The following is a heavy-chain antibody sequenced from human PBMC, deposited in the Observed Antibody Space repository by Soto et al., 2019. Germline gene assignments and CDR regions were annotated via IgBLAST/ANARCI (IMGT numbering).Heavy chain of an antibody. Sequence: RSETLSLTCAVYGGSFSGYYWSWIRQPPGKGLGWIGEINHSGSTNYNPSLKSRVTISVDTSKNQFSLKLSSVTAADTAVYYCARGTNLPALRFLDWSAPHLFDYWGQGTLVTVSS. J-gene: IGHJ4*02. CDR2: INHSGST. D-gene: IGHD3-3*01. V-gene: IGHV4-34*01. CDR3: ARGTNLPALRFLDWSAPHLFDY. CDR1: GGSFSGYY.